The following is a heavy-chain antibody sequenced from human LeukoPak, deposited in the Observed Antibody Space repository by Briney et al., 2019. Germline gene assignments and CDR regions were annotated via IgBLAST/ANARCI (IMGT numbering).Heavy chain of an antibody. CDR1: GFTFDDYA. Sequence: GGSLRLSCAASGFTFDDYAMHWVRQAPGKGLEWVSGISWNSGSIDYADSVKGRFTISRDNAKNTLYLQMNSLKAEDTAVYYCAKDSGGYYGSGSLTGSFDYWGQGTLVTVSS. V-gene: IGHV3-9*01. D-gene: IGHD3-10*01. J-gene: IGHJ4*02. CDR3: AKDSGGYYGSGSLTGSFDY. CDR2: ISWNSGSI.